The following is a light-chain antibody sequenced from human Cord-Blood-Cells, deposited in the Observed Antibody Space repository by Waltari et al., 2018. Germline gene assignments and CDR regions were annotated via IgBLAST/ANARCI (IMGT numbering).Light chain of an antibody. CDR1: QSVSSY. Sequence: EIVLTQSPATLSLSPGERATLSCRASQSVSSYLAWYQQKPGQAPRLLIYDASNRATAIPARFSGSGSGTDFTLTISSLEPEDFAVYYCQQRSNWPPVLYSFGQGTKLEIK. J-gene: IGKJ2*03. CDR3: QQRSNWPPVLYS. CDR2: DAS. V-gene: IGKV3-11*01.